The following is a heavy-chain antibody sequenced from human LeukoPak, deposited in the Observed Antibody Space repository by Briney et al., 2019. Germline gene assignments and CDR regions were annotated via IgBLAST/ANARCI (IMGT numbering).Heavy chain of an antibody. J-gene: IGHJ5*02. D-gene: IGHD1-26*01. V-gene: IGHV3-11*01. CDR3: AREGGSYLSYNWFDP. CDR1: GFTFSGYY. Sequence: PGGSLRLSCAASGFTFSGYYMSWIRQAPGKGLEWVSYISSSGSTIYYADSVKGRFTISRDNAKNSLYLQMNSLRAEDTAVYYCAREGGSYLSYNWFDPWGQGTLVTVSS. CDR2: ISSSGSTI.